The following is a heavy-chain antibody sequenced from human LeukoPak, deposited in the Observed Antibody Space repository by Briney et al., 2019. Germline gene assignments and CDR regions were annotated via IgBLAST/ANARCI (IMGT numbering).Heavy chain of an antibody. CDR2: MNPNSGDT. V-gene: IGHV1-8*01. D-gene: IGHD2-2*01. Sequence: ASVKVSCKASGYTFTSYDINWVRQAPGQGLEWMGWMNPNSGDTGYAEKFQGRVTMTRDASISTAYMELSSLRSEDTAVYYCASRVVPTATRSWGQYYYYGMDVWGQGTTVTVSS. CDR1: GYTFTSYD. J-gene: IGHJ6*02. CDR3: ASRVVPTATRSWGQYYYYGMDV.